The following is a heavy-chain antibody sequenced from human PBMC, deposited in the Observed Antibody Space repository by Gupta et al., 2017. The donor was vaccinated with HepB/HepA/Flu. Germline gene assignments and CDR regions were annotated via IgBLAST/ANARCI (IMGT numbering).Heavy chain of an antibody. CDR1: GGSINTYY. J-gene: IGHJ5*02. CDR3: ARHGRRNPGAWFDL. Sequence: QVQLQESGPGLVKPSETLSLTCTVSGGSINTYYWDWIRQSPGQGLEWIGYISYTGSTNYNPSLRSRVTLSVDTSKNQFSLNLRSATAEDTAIYYCARHGRRNPGAWFDLWGQGTRVTVSS. V-gene: IGHV4-59*08. D-gene: IGHD3-10*01. CDR2: ISYTGST.